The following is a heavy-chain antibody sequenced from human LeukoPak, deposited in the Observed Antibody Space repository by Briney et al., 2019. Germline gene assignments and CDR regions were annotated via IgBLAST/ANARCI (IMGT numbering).Heavy chain of an antibody. CDR3: ARAGQQWGRVDV. CDR2: IYPGDSDT. Sequence: GASLQISCKASGSDFTTYWIGWVRQLPGKVLEWMGIIYPGDSDTRHSPSFQGQVTISADKSINTASLQWSSLKASDTAMYYCARAGQQWGRVDVWGKGTTVTVSS. CDR1: GSDFTTYW. D-gene: IGHD6-19*01. J-gene: IGHJ6*04. V-gene: IGHV5-51*01.